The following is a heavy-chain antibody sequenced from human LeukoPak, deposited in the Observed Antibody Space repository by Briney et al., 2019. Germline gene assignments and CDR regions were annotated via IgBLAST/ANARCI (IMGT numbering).Heavy chain of an antibody. CDR2: MNPNSGNT. CDR3: ARARGLRHFDWLLFEYYMDV. J-gene: IGHJ6*03. D-gene: IGHD3-9*01. CDR1: GYTFTSYD. V-gene: IGHV1-8*01. Sequence: ASVKVSCKASGYTFTSYDINWVRQATGQGLEWMGWMNPNSGNTGYAQKFQGRVTMTRNTSISTAYMELSSLRSEDTAVYYCARARGLRHFDWLLFEYYMDVWGKGTTVTISS.